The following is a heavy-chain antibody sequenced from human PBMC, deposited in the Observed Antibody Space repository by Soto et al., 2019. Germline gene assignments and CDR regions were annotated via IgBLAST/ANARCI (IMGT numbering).Heavy chain of an antibody. D-gene: IGHD3-16*01. CDR2: ISWNSGSI. J-gene: IGHJ4*02. CDR1: GFTFDDYA. Sequence: ESGGGLVQPGRSLRLSCAASGFTFDDYAMHWVRQAPGKGLEWVSGISWNSGSIGYADSVKGRFTISRDNAKNSLYLQMNSLRAEDTALYYCAKASAPQIKYYFDYWGQGTLVTVSS. V-gene: IGHV3-9*01. CDR3: AKASAPQIKYYFDY.